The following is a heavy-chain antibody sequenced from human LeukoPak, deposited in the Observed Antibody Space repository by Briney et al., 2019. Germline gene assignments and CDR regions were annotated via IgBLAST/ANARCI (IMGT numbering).Heavy chain of an antibody. V-gene: IGHV3-64D*09. CDR1: GFPFSSYA. CDR2: ISDSGGST. J-gene: IGHJ6*02. Sequence: GGSLRLSRSASGFPFSSYAMHWVRQATGKGLEYVSAISDSGGSTYYADSVKGRFTISRDNSKNTLYLQMSSLRAEDTAVYFCVRGYSFGPYGMDVWGQGTTVTVSS. D-gene: IGHD2-15*01. CDR3: VRGYSFGPYGMDV.